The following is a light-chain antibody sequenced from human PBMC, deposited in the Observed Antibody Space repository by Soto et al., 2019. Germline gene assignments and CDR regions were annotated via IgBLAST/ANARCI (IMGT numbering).Light chain of an antibody. V-gene: IGKV2-30*01. CDR3: MQGTHWLTT. Sequence: VMTQSPNSQPVTLGQPASISCRSSQGLVYSDGNTYLNWFHQRPGQSPRRLIYKVSKRDSGVPDRFSGSGSGTDFALKISRVEAEDVGVFYCMQGTHWLTTFCQGTLLEIK. J-gene: IGKJ5*01. CDR2: KVS. CDR1: QGLVYSDGNTY.